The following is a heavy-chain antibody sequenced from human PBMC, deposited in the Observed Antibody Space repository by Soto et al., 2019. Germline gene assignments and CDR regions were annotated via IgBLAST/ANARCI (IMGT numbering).Heavy chain of an antibody. CDR1: GGAFYSNT. J-gene: IGHJ4*02. CDR3: ARASVVRKLIYDYFEY. D-gene: IGHD5-12*01. V-gene: IGHV1-69*01. Sequence: QVQLVQSGAEVKKPGSSVKVSCKASGGAFYSNTINWVREAPGQGLEWMGGLLPIFGTVNYAREFQGRVTITADESTSTVYMELSSLRSEDTAVYYCARASVVRKLIYDYFEYWGQGTLVSVSS. CDR2: LLPIFGTV.